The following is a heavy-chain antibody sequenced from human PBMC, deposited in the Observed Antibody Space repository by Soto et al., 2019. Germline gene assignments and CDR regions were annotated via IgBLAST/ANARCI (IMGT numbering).Heavy chain of an antibody. J-gene: IGHJ4*02. CDR1: GGSLSGYY. D-gene: IGHD1-26*01. Sequence: QVQLQQWGAGLLKPSETLSLTCAVYGGSLSGYYWSWIRQPPGKALEWIGEINHSGNTNYNPSLKSRVIISAATSKNQLFLNLTSVTAADTAMYYCARHHVRGRTIAGAAEFWGQGTLVTVSS. CDR3: ARHHVRGRTIAGAAEF. CDR2: INHSGNT. V-gene: IGHV4-34*01.